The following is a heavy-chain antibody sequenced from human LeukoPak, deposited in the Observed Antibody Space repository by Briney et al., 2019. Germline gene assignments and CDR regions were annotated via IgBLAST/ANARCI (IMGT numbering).Heavy chain of an antibody. CDR2: IIPIFGTA. D-gene: IGHD2-21*02. J-gene: IGHJ4*02. Sequence: SVNVSCKASGGTFSSYAISWVRQAPGQGLEWMGGIIPIFGTANYAQKFQGRVTITADESTSTAYMELSSLRSEDTAVYYCASLVVVTAINRSDYWGQGTLVTVSS. CDR3: ASLVVVTAINRSDY. V-gene: IGHV1-69*13. CDR1: GGTFSSYA.